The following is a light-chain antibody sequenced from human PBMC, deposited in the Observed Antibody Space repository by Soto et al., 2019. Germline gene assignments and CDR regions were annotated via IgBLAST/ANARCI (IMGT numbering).Light chain of an antibody. CDR1: TGAVTSGHY. V-gene: IGLV7-46*01. J-gene: IGLJ1*01. CDR3: LLSYSGALYV. CDR2: DTS. Sequence: QAVVTQEPSLTVSPGGTVTLTCGSSTGAVTSGHYPYWFQQKPGQAPRTLIYDTSNKHSWTPAWFSGSLLGGKAALTLSGAQPEDEAEYYCLLSYSGALYVFGTGTKLTVL.